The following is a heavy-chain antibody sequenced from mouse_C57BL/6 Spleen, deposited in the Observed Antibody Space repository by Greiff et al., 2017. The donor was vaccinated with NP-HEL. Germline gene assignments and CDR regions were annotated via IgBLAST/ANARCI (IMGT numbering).Heavy chain of an antibody. D-gene: IGHD1-1*01. V-gene: IGHV1-52*01. CDR3: ARYYGSSYVAWFAY. Sequence: QVQLKQPGAELVRPGSSVKLSCKASGYTFTSYWMHWVKQRPIQGLEWIGNIDPSDSETHYNQKFKDKATLTVDKSSSTAYMQLSSLTSEDSAVYYCARYYGSSYVAWFAYWGQGTLVTVSA. J-gene: IGHJ3*01. CDR1: GYTFTSYW. CDR2: IDPSDSET.